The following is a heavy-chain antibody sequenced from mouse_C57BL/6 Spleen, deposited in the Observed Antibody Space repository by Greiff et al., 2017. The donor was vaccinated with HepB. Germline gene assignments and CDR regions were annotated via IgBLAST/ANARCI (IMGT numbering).Heavy chain of an antibody. Sequence: EVKLVESEGGLVQPGRSMKLSCTASGFTFSDYYMAWVRQVPEKGLEWVANINYDGSSTYYLDSLKSRFIISRDNAKNILYLQMSSLKSEDTATYYCARDYYGNGYFDYWGQGTTLTVSS. D-gene: IGHD1-1*01. CDR1: GFTFSDYY. CDR3: ARDYYGNGYFDY. CDR2: INYDGSST. J-gene: IGHJ2*01. V-gene: IGHV5-16*01.